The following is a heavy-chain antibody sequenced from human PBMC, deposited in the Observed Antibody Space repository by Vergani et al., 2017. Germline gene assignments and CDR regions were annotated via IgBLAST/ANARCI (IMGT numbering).Heavy chain of an antibody. D-gene: IGHD3-22*01. CDR1: GYSFTNYW. Sequence: EVPLVQSGAEVKKPGESLKISSQISGYSFTNYWIGWVRQMPGKGLEWMGIIHPADSDTRYSPSFQGQVTISVDKSISTAYLQRSSLRASDSAMYYCARLYGRDSSGSKYFDYWGQGTLVTVSS. CDR2: IHPADSDT. V-gene: IGHV5-51*01. CDR3: ARLYGRDSSGSKYFDY. J-gene: IGHJ4*02.